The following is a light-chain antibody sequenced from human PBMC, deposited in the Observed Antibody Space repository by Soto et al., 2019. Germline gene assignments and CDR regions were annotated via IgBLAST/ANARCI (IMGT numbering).Light chain of an antibody. J-gene: IGKJ3*01. CDR1: QSVSSSY. CDR3: QQYGSSPF. CDR2: GAS. V-gene: IGKV3-20*01. Sequence: EIVLTQSPGTLSLSPGERATLSCRASQSVSSSYLAWYQQKPGQAPRLLIYGASSRATGIPDRFSGSGSGTDFTLTISRLEHEDLAVYYCQQYGSSPFFCPGTKVDIK.